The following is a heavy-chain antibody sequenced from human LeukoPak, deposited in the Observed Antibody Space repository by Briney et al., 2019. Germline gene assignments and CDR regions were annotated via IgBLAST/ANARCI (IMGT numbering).Heavy chain of an antibody. Sequence: SETLSLTCTVSGYSISCGYYWGWIRQPPGKGLEWVGSIYHSGSTYYNPSLKSRVTISVDTSKNQFSLKLSSVTAADTAVYYCARVGWSAHFDYWGQGTLVTVSS. D-gene: IGHD3-3*01. V-gene: IGHV4-38-2*02. J-gene: IGHJ4*02. CDR1: GYSISCGYY. CDR3: ARVGWSAHFDY. CDR2: IYHSGST.